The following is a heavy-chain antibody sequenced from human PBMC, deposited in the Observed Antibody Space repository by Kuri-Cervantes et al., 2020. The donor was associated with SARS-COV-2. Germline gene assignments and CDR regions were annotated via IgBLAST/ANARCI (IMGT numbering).Heavy chain of an antibody. Sequence: GGSLRLSCVAYGFTFSSYWMSWVRQAPGKGLEWVANIKQDGSQKFHVDSVKGRFTISRDNAKNSLYLQMNSLRAEDTAVYYCARDRRGYDFWSGYYFYWGQGTLVTVSS. J-gene: IGHJ4*02. V-gene: IGHV3-7*01. CDR2: IKQDGSQK. D-gene: IGHD3-3*01. CDR1: GFTFSSYW. CDR3: ARDRRGYDFWSGYYFY.